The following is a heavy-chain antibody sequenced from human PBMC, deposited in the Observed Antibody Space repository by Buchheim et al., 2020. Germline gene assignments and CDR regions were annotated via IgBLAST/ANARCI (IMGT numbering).Heavy chain of an antibody. CDR2: ISSSSSYI. Sequence: EVQLVESGGGLVKPGGSLRLSCAASGFTFSSYSMNWVRQAPGKGLEWVSSISSSSSYIYYADSVKGRFTISRDNAKNSLYLQMNSLRAEDTAVYYCARVHQYDFWSGYYTGIGYYGMDVWGQGTT. CDR1: GFTFSSYS. V-gene: IGHV3-21*01. J-gene: IGHJ6*02. CDR3: ARVHQYDFWSGYYTGIGYYGMDV. D-gene: IGHD3-3*01.